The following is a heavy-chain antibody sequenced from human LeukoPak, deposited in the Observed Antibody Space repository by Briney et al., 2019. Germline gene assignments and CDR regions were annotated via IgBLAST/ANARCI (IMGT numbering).Heavy chain of an antibody. Sequence: SQTLSLTCTVSGGSISSGSYYWSWIRQPAGKGLEWIGRIYTSGSTNYNPSLKSRVTISVDTSKNQFSLKLSSVTAADTAVYYCARMLAYCGGDCYDFDYWGQGTLVTVSS. J-gene: IGHJ4*02. CDR3: ARMLAYCGGDCYDFDY. CDR2: IYTSGST. D-gene: IGHD2-21*01. V-gene: IGHV4-61*02. CDR1: GGSISSGSYY.